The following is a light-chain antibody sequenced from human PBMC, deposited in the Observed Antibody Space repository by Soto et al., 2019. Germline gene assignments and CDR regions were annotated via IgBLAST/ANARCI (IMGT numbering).Light chain of an antibody. CDR1: QGISSY. CDR2: AAS. CDR3: QQYYNYPL. Sequence: AIRMTKSPSSLSASTGDRVTITCRASQGISSYLAWYQQKPRKAPKLLIYAASTLQSGAPSRFSGSGSGTYFTLALGCLQSEDFATYYCQQYYNYPLFGPGTKVDIK. J-gene: IGKJ3*01. V-gene: IGKV1-8*01.